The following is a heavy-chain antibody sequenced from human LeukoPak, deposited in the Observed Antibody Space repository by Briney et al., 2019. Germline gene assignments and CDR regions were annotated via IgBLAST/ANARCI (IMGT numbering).Heavy chain of an antibody. Sequence: GGSLRLSCAASGFTFSSYGMHWVRQAPGKGLEWVAFIRYEGSNKYYADSVKGRFTISRDNSKNTLCLQMNSLRAEDTAVYYCARDWTSCSSTSCYSWFDPWGQGTLVTVSS. CDR3: ARDWTSCSSTSCYSWFDP. J-gene: IGHJ5*02. CDR2: IRYEGSNK. D-gene: IGHD2-2*02. V-gene: IGHV3-30*02. CDR1: GFTFSSYG.